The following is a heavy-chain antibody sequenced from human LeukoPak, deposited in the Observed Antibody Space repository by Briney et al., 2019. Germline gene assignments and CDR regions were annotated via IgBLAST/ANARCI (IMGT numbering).Heavy chain of an antibody. CDR3: ARDRERTMVRGVIWYYYYYMDV. CDR2: ISSSSSYI. CDR1: GFTFSSYW. V-gene: IGHV3-21*01. Sequence: PGGSLRLSCAASGFTFSSYWMNWVRQAPGKGLEWVSSISSSSSYIYYADSVKGRFTISRDNAKNSLYLQMNSLRAEDTAVYYCARDRERTMVRGVIWYYYYYMDVWGKGTTVTVSS. J-gene: IGHJ6*03. D-gene: IGHD3-10*01.